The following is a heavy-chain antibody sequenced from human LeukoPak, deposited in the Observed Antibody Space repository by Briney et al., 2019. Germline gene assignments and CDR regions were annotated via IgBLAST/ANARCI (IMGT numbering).Heavy chain of an antibody. J-gene: IGHJ5*02. D-gene: IGHD3-9*01. CDR1: GFSLSTSGVG. CDR3: AHRDYDILTGYYNNNWFDP. CDR2: IYWDDDK. V-gene: IGHV2-5*02. Sequence: SGPTLVNPTQTLTLTCTFSGFSLSTSGVGVGRIRQPPGKALEWLALIYWDDDKRYSPSLKSRLTITKDTSKNQVVLTMTNMDPVDTATYYCAHRDYDILTGYYNNNWFDPWGQGTLVTVSS.